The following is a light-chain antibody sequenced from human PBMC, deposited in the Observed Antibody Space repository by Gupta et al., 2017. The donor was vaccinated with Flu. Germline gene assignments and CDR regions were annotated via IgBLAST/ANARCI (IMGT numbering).Light chain of an antibody. V-gene: IGKV1-39*01. CDR1: QSISRY. CDR2: TTS. CDR3: QQSYHVPQT. J-gene: IGKJ2*01. Sequence: PSSLSASVGDRVTITCRASQSISRYLNWYQQKPGKAPKLLIHTTSSPQSGVPSRFSGSVFGTDFTLTISRLQPEDFATYYCQQSYHVPQTFGQGTKLEIK.